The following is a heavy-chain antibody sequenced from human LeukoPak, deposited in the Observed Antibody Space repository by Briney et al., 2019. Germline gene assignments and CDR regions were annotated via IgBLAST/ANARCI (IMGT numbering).Heavy chain of an antibody. CDR3: ARENWRSKSIDFDS. Sequence: SETLSLTCTVSGGSISSGGYYWSWIRQHPGKGLEWIGYIYYSGSTYYNPSLKSRVTISVDTSKNQFSLKLSSVTAADTAVYYCARENWRSKSIDFDSWGQGTLVTVSS. V-gene: IGHV4-31*03. J-gene: IGHJ4*02. CDR2: IYYSGST. D-gene: IGHD6-6*01. CDR1: GGSISSGGYY.